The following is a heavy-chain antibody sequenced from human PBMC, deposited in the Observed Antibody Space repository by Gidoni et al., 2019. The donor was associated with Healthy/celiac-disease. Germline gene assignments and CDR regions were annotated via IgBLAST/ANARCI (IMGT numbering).Heavy chain of an antibody. CDR2: IKSKTDGGTT. J-gene: IGHJ4*02. Sequence: EVQLVESGGGLVKPGGSLRLSCAASGFTFSNAWMSWVRQAPGKGLEWVGRIKSKTDGGTTDYAAPVKGRFTISRDDSKNTLYLQMNSLKTEDTAVYYCTTVSRIKRITMIVGDEYWGQGTLVTVSS. CDR3: TTVSRIKRITMIVGDEY. CDR1: GFTFSNAW. D-gene: IGHD3-22*01. V-gene: IGHV3-15*01.